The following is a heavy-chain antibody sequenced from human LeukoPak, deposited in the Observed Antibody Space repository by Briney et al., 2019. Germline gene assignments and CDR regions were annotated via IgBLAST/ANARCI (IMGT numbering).Heavy chain of an antibody. V-gene: IGHV5-51*01. CDR1: RYSFTSYW. Sequence: GESLKISCKGSRYSFTSYWIGWVRQMPGKGLEWMGIIYPRDSDTRYSPSFQGQVTISADKSISTAYLQWSSLKASDTAVYYCASGGYGSNWSFGDWGQGTPVTVSS. CDR3: ASGGYGSNWSFGD. D-gene: IGHD6-13*01. J-gene: IGHJ4*02. CDR2: IYPRDSDT.